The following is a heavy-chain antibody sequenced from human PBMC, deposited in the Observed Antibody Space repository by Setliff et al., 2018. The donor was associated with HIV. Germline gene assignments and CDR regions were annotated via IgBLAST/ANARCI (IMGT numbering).Heavy chain of an antibody. J-gene: IGHJ6*01. CDR2: INHSGST. CDR3: ARATVTVDFYYYGLDV. D-gene: IGHD4-17*01. Sequence: PSETLSLTCAVSGGSLSDYYWSWIRQPPGKGLEWIGEINHSGSTNYNPSLKIRVTISVDTSKNQFSLKLSSVTAADTAVYYCARATVTVDFYYYGLDVWG. CDR1: GGSLSDYY. V-gene: IGHV4-34*01.